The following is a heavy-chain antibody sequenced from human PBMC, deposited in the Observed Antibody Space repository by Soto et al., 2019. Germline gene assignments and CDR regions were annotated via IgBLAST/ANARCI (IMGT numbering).Heavy chain of an antibody. V-gene: IGHV1-69*01. J-gene: IGHJ4*02. D-gene: IGHD6-13*01. Sequence: QVQLVQSGAEVKKPGSSVKVSCKASGGTFSSYAISWVRQAPGQGLEWMGGIIPIFGTANYAQKFQGRVTITADESTSTAYMELSSLRSEDTAVYYCAGVAGPYSIAAAGADYWGQGTLVTVSS. CDR2: IIPIFGTA. CDR3: AGVAGPYSIAAAGADY. CDR1: GGTFSSYA.